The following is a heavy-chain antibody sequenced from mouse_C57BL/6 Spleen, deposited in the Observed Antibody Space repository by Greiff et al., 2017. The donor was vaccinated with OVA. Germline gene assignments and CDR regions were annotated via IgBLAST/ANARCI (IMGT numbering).Heavy chain of an antibody. CDR2: IDPEDGDT. Sequence: VQLQQSGAELVRPGASVKLSCTASGFNIKDYYMHWVKQRPEQGLEWIGRIDPEDGDTEYAPKFQGKATMTADTSSSTAYLQLSSLTSEDTAVYYCTTSGNYVPYFDYWGQGTTLTVSS. CDR3: TTSGNYVPYFDY. D-gene: IGHD2-1*01. J-gene: IGHJ2*01. V-gene: IGHV14-1*01. CDR1: GFNIKDYY.